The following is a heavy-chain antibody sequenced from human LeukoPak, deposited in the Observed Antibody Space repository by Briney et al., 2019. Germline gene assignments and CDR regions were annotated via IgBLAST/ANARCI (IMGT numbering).Heavy chain of an antibody. D-gene: IGHD3-16*02. Sequence: SETLSLTCTVSGGSISSSSYYWGWIRQPPVKGLEWIGSIDYSGSTYYNPSLKSRVTISVDTSKDQFSLKLSSVTAADPAVYYCAKHSKSYIYVWGSYRLLFACWDQGTLVTVSS. CDR2: IDYSGST. CDR1: GGSISSSSYY. J-gene: IGHJ4*02. CDR3: AKHSKSYIYVWGSYRLLFAC. V-gene: IGHV4-39*01.